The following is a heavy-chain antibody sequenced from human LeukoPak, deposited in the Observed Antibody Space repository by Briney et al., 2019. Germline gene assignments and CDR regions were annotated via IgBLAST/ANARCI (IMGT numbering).Heavy chain of an antibody. CDR2: IYSGGST. J-gene: IGHJ3*02. Sequence: GGSLRLSCAASGFTVSSNYMSWVRQAPGKGLEWVSIIYSGGSTFYADSVKGRFTISRDNSKNTLYLQMNSLRAEDTAVYYCASWSRDAFDIWGQGTMVTVSS. CDR3: ASWSRDAFDI. CDR1: GFTVSSNY. V-gene: IGHV3-53*01.